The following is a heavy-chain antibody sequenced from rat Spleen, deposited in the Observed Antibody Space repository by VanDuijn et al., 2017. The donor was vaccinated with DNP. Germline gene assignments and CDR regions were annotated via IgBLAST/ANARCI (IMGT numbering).Heavy chain of an antibody. V-gene: IGHV4-2*01. CDR1: GFNFNDYW. Sequence: EVKLVESGGGLVQPGRSLKLSCAASGFNFNDYWMGWVRQAPGKGLEWIGEINKDSRTINYTPSLKDKFTISRDNAQNTLYLQMRKLGSEDTAIYFCARETTPAMDAWGQGTSVTVSS. D-gene: IGHD1-10*01. CDR2: INKDSRTI. CDR3: ARETTPAMDA. J-gene: IGHJ4*01.